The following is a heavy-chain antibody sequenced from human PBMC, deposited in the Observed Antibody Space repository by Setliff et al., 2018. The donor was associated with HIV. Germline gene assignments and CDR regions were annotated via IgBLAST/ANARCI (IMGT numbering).Heavy chain of an antibody. CDR1: GGSISSSNW. CDR3: AGGPGTTSIDY. Sequence: SETLSLTCAVSGGSISSSNWWSWVRQPPGKGLEWIGNIYHSGSTNYNMSLWSRVTISLDASRNQFSLELISVTAADTAVYYCAGGPGTTSIDYWAQGTLVTVSS. V-gene: IGHV4-4*02. D-gene: IGHD1-26*01. CDR2: IYHSGST. J-gene: IGHJ4*02.